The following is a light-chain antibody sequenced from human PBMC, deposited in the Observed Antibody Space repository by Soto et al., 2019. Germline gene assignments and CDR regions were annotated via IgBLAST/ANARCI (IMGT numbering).Light chain of an antibody. J-gene: IGKJ5*01. CDR2: DAF. CDR3: QQRSNWPIT. CDR1: QSVSRY. Sequence: EIVLTQSPVTLSLSPGERATLSCRASQSVSRYLAWYQQKPDQAPRLLIYDAFNSATGIPARFSGSGSGTDFTLTISSLEPEDFVVYYCQQRSNWPITFGQRTRLEI. V-gene: IGKV3-11*01.